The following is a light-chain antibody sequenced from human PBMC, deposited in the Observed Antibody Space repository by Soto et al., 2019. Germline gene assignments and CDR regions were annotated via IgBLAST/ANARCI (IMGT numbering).Light chain of an antibody. J-gene: IGKJ2*01. CDR1: QGISSY. Sequence: AIRMTQSPSSFSASTGDRVTITCRASQGISSYLAWYQQKPGKAPKLLIYAASTLQSGVPSRFSGSGSGTDFTLTISCLQSEDFATYYCQQYYSYPRVFGQGTKLEIK. V-gene: IGKV1-8*01. CDR2: AAS. CDR3: QQYYSYPRV.